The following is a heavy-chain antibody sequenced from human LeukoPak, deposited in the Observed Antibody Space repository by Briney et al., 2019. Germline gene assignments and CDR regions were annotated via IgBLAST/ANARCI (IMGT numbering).Heavy chain of an antibody. D-gene: IGHD5-24*01. CDR2: TYYRSKWSN. J-gene: IGHJ4*02. V-gene: IGHV6-1*01. Sequence: SQALSLTCAISGDSVSSNSAAWNWIRQSPSRGLEWLGRTYYRSKWSNDYAVSVKSRITINPDTSKNQFSLQLNSVTPEDTAVYFCARELEMATIYSYFDYWGQGTLVTVSS. CDR1: GDSVSSNSAA. CDR3: ARELEMATIYSYFDY.